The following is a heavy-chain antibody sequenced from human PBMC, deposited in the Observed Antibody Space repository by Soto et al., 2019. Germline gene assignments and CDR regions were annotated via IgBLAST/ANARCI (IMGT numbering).Heavy chain of an antibody. CDR2: ISSSGSTI. Sequence: GSLRLSCAASGFTFSSYEMNWVRQAPGKGLEWVSYISSSGSTIYYADSVKGRFTISRDNAKNSLYLQMNSLRAEDTAVYYCARDVTYYDSSGYYADYYYYYYGMDVWGQGTTVTVSS. CDR3: ARDVTYYDSSGYYADYYYYYYGMDV. D-gene: IGHD3-22*01. CDR1: GFTFSSYE. V-gene: IGHV3-48*03. J-gene: IGHJ6*02.